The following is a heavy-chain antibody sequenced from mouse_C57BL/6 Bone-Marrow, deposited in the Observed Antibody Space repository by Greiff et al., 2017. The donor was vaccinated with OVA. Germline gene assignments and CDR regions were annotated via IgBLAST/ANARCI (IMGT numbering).Heavy chain of an antibody. D-gene: IGHD1-1*01. J-gene: IGHJ1*03. Sequence: EVKLMESGEGLVKPGGSLKLSCAASGFTFSSYAMSWVRQTPEKRLEWVAYISSGGDYIYYADTVKGRFTSSRDNARNTLYLKMSSLKSEDTAMYYCTRGDYGSSYGYWYFDVWGTGTTVTVSS. CDR3: TRGDYGSSYGYWYFDV. V-gene: IGHV5-9-1*02. CDR1: GFTFSSYA. CDR2: ISSGGDYI.